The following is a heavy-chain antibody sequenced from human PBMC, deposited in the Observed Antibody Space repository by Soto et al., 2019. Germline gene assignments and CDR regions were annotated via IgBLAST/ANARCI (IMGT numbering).Heavy chain of an antibody. CDR2: FDPEDGET. Sequence: ASVKVSCKVSGYTLTELSMHWVRQAPGQGLEWMGGFDPEDGETIYAQKFQGRVTMTEDTSTDTAYMELSSLRSEDTAVYYCASAYYDSSGYPFATTKKPTYFDYWGQGTLVTVSS. CDR3: ASAYYDSSGYPFATTKKPTYFDY. J-gene: IGHJ4*02. D-gene: IGHD3-22*01. V-gene: IGHV1-24*01. CDR1: GYTLTELS.